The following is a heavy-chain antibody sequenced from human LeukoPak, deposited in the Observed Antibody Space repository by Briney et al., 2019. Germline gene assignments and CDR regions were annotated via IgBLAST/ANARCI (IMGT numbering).Heavy chain of an antibody. CDR1: DDSITMYY. CDR2: VDHTGST. D-gene: IGHD2-15*01. V-gene: IGHV4-59*12. Sequence: PSETLSLTCTVSDDSITMYYWTWIRQPPGKGLEWIGYVDHTGSTHYNPSLKSRVTISVDTSKNQFSLKLSSVTAEDTAVYYCARDRGYCSGGTCFISYFDFWGQGTLVTVSS. CDR3: ARDRGYCSGGTCFISYFDF. J-gene: IGHJ4*02.